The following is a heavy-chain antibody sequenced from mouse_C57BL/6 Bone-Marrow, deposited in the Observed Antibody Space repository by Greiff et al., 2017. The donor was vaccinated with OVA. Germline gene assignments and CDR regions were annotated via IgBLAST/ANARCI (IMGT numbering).Heavy chain of an antibody. CDR3: ARAQAFAMDY. CDR1: GYTFTDYN. Sequence: EVQLVESGPELVKPGASVKMSCKASGYTFTDYNMHWVKQSHGKSLEWIGYINPNNGGTSYNQKFKGKATLTVNKSSSTAYMELRSLTSEDSAVYYCARAQAFAMDYWGQGTSVTVSS. CDR2: INPNNGGT. V-gene: IGHV1-22*01. D-gene: IGHD3-2*02. J-gene: IGHJ4*01.